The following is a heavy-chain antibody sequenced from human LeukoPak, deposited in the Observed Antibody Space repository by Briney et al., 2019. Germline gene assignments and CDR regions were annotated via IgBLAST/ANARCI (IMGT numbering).Heavy chain of an antibody. CDR1: GGSISSSNYF. V-gene: IGHV4-39*01. CDR3: ARYVVYGSGKYYFDY. Sequence: SETLSLTCTVSGGSISSSNYFWSWIRQPPGQELECIASINYGGTTYYNPSLKSRVTISVETSKNQFSLRLTSVTDADTAVYLCARYVVYGSGKYYFDYWGQGSLVSVSS. J-gene: IGHJ4*02. D-gene: IGHD3-10*01. CDR2: INYGGTT.